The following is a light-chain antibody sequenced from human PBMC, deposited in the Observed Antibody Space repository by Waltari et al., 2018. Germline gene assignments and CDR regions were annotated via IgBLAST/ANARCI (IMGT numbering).Light chain of an antibody. CDR3: ATWDDRLTGVVFGGVV. J-gene: IGLJ3*02. CDR2: GND. Sequence: QSVLTQPPSASGTPGQRVTISCSGSNSNIGSNTVNWYHRVTGTAPKLLIHGNDHRPCGVPDRFSASKSGTSASLAISGLQSGDEADYYCATWDDRLTGVVFGGVVFGGGTKVTVL. V-gene: IGLV1-44*01. CDR1: NSNIGSNT.